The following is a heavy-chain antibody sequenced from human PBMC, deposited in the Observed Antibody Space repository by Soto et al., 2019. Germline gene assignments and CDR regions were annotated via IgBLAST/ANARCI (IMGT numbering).Heavy chain of an antibody. CDR1: GYTFTTFY. Sequence: QVQLVQSGAEVKKPGASVKVSCKASGYTFTTFYMHWVRQAPGQGLEWMGIINPSGGTTSYPQKFQGRITRTRDTSTSTVYMELSSLRSEDTAMYYCARGRETTVFDYWGQGTLVTVSS. V-gene: IGHV1-46*01. CDR3: ARGRETTVFDY. J-gene: IGHJ4*02. CDR2: INPSGGTT. D-gene: IGHD4-17*01.